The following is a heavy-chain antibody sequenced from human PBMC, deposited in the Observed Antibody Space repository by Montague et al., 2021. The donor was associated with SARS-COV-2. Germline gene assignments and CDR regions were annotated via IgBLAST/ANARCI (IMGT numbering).Heavy chain of an antibody. V-gene: IGHV4-61*05. Sequence: SETLSLTCTVSGGSISSSRYYWSWIRQPPGKGLEWIGYIYYSGSTNYNPSLKSRVTISVDTSKNQFSLKLSSVTAADTAVYYCARHALGYFDWLNEGYFDYWGQGTLVTVSS. D-gene: IGHD3-9*01. CDR3: ARHALGYFDWLNEGYFDY. CDR1: GGSISSSRYY. CDR2: IYYSGST. J-gene: IGHJ4*02.